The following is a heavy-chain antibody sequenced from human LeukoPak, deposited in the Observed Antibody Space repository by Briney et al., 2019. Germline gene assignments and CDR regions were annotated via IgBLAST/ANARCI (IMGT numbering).Heavy chain of an antibody. CDR2: IKQDGSEK. J-gene: IGHJ6*03. Sequence: GGSLRLSCAASGFTFSSYAMSWVRQAPGKGLEWVANIKQDGSEKYYVDSVKGRFTISRDNTKNSLYLQMNSLRAEDTAVYYCARGGGVTMIVANMDVWGKGTTVTVSS. D-gene: IGHD3-22*01. V-gene: IGHV3-7*01. CDR1: GFTFSSYA. CDR3: ARGGGVTMIVANMDV.